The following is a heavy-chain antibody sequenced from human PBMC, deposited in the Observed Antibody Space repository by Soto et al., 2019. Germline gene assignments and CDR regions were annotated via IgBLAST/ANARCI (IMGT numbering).Heavy chain of an antibody. CDR1: GYSLTSYW. D-gene: IGHD6-19*01. CDR2: IYPGDSDT. Sequence: GEPLKISFKGSGYSLTSYWIGWVRQMPGKVLELMGIIYPGDSDTRYSPSFQGQVTISADKSIRTAYLQWSSLKASDTDMYYCKGHPHSEQWRPGYCYYGMKVWGQGTTDSGSS. CDR3: KGHPHSEQWRPGYCYYGMKV. V-gene: IGHV5-51*01. J-gene: IGHJ6*02.